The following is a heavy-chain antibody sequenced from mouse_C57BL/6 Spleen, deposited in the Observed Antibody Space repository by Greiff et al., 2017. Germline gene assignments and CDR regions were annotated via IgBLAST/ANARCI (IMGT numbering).Heavy chain of an antibody. CDR3: TRGRNFDD. Sequence: EVHLVQSGAGLVKPGGSLKLSCAASGFTFSSYAMSWVRQTPGKGLEWVGYISSGGDYIYYADTVKGRFTISRDNARNTLYLQMSSLKSEDTAMYYCTRGRNFDDWGKGTTLTVSS. CDR2: ISSGGDYI. CDR1: GFTFSSYA. J-gene: IGHJ2*01. V-gene: IGHV5-9-1*02.